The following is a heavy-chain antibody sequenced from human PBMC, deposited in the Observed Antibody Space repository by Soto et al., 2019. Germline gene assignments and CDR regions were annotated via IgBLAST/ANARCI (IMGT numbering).Heavy chain of an antibody. CDR3: ARGAARMGGYYYYGMDV. CDR2: VIPIFGTA. CDR1: GGTFSSYA. D-gene: IGHD6-6*01. J-gene: IGHJ6*02. V-gene: IGHV1-69*13. Sequence: ASVKVSCKASGGTFSSYAISWVRQAPGQGLEWMGGVIPIFGTANYAQKFQGRVTITADESTSTAYMELSSLRSEDTAVYYCARGAARMGGYYYYGMDVWGQGTTVTVYS.